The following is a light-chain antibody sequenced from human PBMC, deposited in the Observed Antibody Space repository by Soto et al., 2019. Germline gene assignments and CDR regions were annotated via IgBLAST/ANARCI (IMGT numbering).Light chain of an antibody. Sequence: QSALTQPPSVSGAPGQRVTISCTGSSSNIRAGYDVHWYQQLPGTAPKLLIYGNTNRPSGVPDRLSGSKSGTSASLAITGLQAEDEADYYCQSFDSSLSGHVVFGGGTKLTVL. CDR2: GNT. CDR3: QSFDSSLSGHVV. CDR1: SSNIRAGYD. V-gene: IGLV1-40*01. J-gene: IGLJ2*01.